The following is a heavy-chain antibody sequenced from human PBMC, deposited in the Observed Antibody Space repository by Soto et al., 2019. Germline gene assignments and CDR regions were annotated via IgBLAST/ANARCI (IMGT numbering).Heavy chain of an antibody. D-gene: IGHD3-10*01. J-gene: IGHJ4*02. V-gene: IGHV3-48*03. CDR2: IDKSGTTV. CDR3: ARVLKWFGTFFDQ. Sequence: QTGGSLRLSCAASGFTFTSFDMVWVRQAPGKGLEWISHIDKSGTTVNYADSMRGRLTISRDIGKNSLFLEMNSLTVEDTAVYYCARVLKWFGTFFDQWGQGTLVTVSS. CDR1: GFTFTSFD.